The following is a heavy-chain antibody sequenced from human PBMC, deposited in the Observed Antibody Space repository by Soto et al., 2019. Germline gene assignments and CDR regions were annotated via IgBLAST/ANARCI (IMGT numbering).Heavy chain of an antibody. CDR3: ARDPSCYGIDG. Sequence: QVQLVQSGAEEKKPGASVKVSCKASGYTFTSYAMHWVRQAPGQRLEWMGWINAGNGNTKYPQKFQGRVTITRDTSASTAYMEPCSLRSEDTAVYYGARDPSCYGIDGWGQVTTVTVAS. CDR1: GYTFTSYA. D-gene: IGHD1-26*01. CDR2: INAGNGNT. V-gene: IGHV1-3*05. J-gene: IGHJ6*02.